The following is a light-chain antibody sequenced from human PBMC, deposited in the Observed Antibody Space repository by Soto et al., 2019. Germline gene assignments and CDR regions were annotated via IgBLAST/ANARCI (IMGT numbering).Light chain of an antibody. V-gene: IGLV1-44*01. CDR2: NND. CDR3: EAWDDSLYGAV. CDR1: SSNIGANP. J-gene: IGLJ2*01. Sequence: QSVLTQPPSASGTPGQRVTISCSGSSSNIGANPINWYQKLPGTAPKLLIYNNDQRSSGVPDRFSASKSGTSASLAISGLPSEDEADYYCEAWDDSLYGAVLGGGTKVTVL.